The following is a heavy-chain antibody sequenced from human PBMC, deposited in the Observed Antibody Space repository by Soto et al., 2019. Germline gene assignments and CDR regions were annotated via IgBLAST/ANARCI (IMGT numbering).Heavy chain of an antibody. D-gene: IGHD2-8*01. CDR3: ALLGYCTNGVCYQPYYYGMDV. CDR1: VYTFTSYD. J-gene: IGHJ6*02. Sequence: XSVKVSCKASVYTFTSYDIHWVRQATGQGLEWMGWMNPNSGNTGYAQKFQGRVTMTRNTSISTAYMELSSLRSEDTAVYYCALLGYCTNGVCYQPYYYGMDVWGQGPTVTVSS. CDR2: MNPNSGNT. V-gene: IGHV1-8*01.